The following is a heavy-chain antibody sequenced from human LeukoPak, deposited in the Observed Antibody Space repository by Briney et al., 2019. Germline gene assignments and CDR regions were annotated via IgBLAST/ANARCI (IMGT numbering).Heavy chain of an antibody. CDR1: GGTFSSYA. CDR3: ARSWGVEMSTIEPFDY. CDR2: IIPIFGTA. Sequence: SVKVSCKASGGTFSSYAISWVRQAPGQGLEWMGGIIPIFGTANYAQKFQGRVTITADESTSTAYMELSSLRSEDTAVYYCARSWGVEMSTIEPFDYWGQGTLVTVSS. J-gene: IGHJ4*02. V-gene: IGHV1-69*13. D-gene: IGHD5/OR15-5a*01.